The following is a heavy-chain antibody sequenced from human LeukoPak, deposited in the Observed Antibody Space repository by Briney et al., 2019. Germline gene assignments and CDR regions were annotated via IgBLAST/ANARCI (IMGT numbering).Heavy chain of an antibody. CDR2: ISGSGGST. J-gene: IGHJ4*02. CDR3: AKSSDYYDSSRFDY. CDR1: GFTFSSYS. D-gene: IGHD3-22*01. Sequence: GGSLRLSCAASGFTFSSYSMNWVRQAPAKGLEWVSAISGSGGSTYYADSVKGRFTIPRDNSKNTLYLQMNSLRAEDTAVYYCAKSSDYYDSSRFDYWGQGALVTVSS. V-gene: IGHV3-23*01.